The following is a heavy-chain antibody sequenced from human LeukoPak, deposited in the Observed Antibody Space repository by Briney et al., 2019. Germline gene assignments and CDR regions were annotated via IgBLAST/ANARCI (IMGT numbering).Heavy chain of an antibody. Sequence: PGGSLRLSCAASGFTFSSYTMSGVRQAPGKGVEWVSAISGSGGSTYYVDSVRGRFTMSRDNSKNTLFLQMNSLRAEDTAVYSCAKVLIGYGSGAFDIWGQGTMVTVSS. D-gene: IGHD3-10*01. CDR1: GFTFSSYT. V-gene: IGHV3-23*01. CDR2: ISGSGGST. CDR3: AKVLIGYGSGAFDI. J-gene: IGHJ3*02.